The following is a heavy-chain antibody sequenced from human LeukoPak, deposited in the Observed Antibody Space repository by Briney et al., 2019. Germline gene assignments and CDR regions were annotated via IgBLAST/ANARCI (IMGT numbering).Heavy chain of an antibody. Sequence: AGSLRRSGSASGFTFSSYGMHWLRPAPGNGWEGVAFIRCGGSNKYYADSVKGRFTISRDNSKNTLYLQMNSLRAEDTAVYYCAARGYSYGYGDYYGMDVWGQGTTVTVSS. V-gene: IGHV3-30*02. CDR1: GFTFSSYG. CDR3: AARGYSYGYGDYYGMDV. CDR2: IRCGGSNK. D-gene: IGHD5-18*01. J-gene: IGHJ6*02.